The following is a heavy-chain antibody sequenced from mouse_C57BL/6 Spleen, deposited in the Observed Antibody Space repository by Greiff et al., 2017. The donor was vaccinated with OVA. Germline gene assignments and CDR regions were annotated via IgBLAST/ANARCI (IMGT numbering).Heavy chain of an antibody. CDR3: ARQEGLGRYFDV. D-gene: IGHD4-1*01. CDR2: ISSGGSYT. J-gene: IGHJ1*03. Sequence: EVKLMESGGDLVKPGGSLKLSCAASGFTFSSYGMSWVRQTPDKRLEWVATISSGGSYTYYPESVKGRVTLSRDNAKNTLYLQMSRLKSEDTAMYYCARQEGLGRYFDVWGTGTTVTVSS. V-gene: IGHV5-6*01. CDR1: GFTFSSYG.